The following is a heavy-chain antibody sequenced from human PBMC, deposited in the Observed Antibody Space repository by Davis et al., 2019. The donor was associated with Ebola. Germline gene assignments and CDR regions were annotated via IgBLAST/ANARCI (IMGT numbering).Heavy chain of an antibody. CDR2: ISAYNGNT. CDR1: GYSFTSSG. Sequence: AASVKVSCKASGYSFTSSGISWVRQAPGQGLEWMGWISAYNGNTNYAQKLQGRVTMTTDTSTSTACMELRSLRSDDTAVYYCARFPMITFGEVIVRPDYWGQGTLVTVSS. V-gene: IGHV1-18*01. D-gene: IGHD3-16*02. J-gene: IGHJ4*02. CDR3: ARFPMITFGEVIVRPDY.